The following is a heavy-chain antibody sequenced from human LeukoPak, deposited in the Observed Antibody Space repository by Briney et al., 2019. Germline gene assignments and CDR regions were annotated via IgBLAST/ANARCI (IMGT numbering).Heavy chain of an antibody. Sequence: PGGSLRLSCAASGFTFSSYEMNWVRQAPGKGLEWVSYISSSGRAIYYADSAKGRFTISRDNAKNSLYLQMNSLRAEDTAVYYCARGSYFRFDPWGQGTQVTVSS. V-gene: IGHV3-48*03. CDR3: ARGSYFRFDP. D-gene: IGHD3-10*01. J-gene: IGHJ5*02. CDR2: ISSSGRAI. CDR1: GFTFSSYE.